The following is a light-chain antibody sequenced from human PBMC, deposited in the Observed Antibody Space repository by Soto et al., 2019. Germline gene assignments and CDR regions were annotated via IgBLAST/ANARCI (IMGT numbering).Light chain of an antibody. Sequence: DIKLTQSPSFLSASVGDRVTITCRASQGISSFLAWYQQKPGKAPKLLIYAASTLQSGVPSRFSGGGSGTEFTLTISSLQPEDFATYYCEQVNSYPLTFGGGTMV. J-gene: IGKJ4*01. CDR1: QGISSF. CDR3: EQVNSYPLT. CDR2: AAS. V-gene: IGKV1-9*01.